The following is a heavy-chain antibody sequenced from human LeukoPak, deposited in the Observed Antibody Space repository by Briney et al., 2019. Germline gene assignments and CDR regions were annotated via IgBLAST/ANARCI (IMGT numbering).Heavy chain of an antibody. CDR3: ARGNLPVVTRFSY. J-gene: IGHJ4*02. V-gene: IGHV1-2*02. CDR1: GCTFTGYY. Sequence: ASAKVSCKASGCTFTGYYMHWVRQAPGQGLEWMGWINPNSGSTNYAQKFQGRVTMTRDTSISTAYMELSRLRSDDTAVYYCARGNLPVVTRFSYWGQGTLVTVSS. CDR2: INPNSGST. D-gene: IGHD4-23*01.